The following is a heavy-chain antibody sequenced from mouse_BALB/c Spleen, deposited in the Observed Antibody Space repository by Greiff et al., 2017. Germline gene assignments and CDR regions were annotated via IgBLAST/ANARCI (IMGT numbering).Heavy chain of an antibody. D-gene: IGHD2-10*02. J-gene: IGHJ4*01. CDR3: AIQYGNSYYYAMDY. V-gene: IGHV5-6-4*01. CDR1: GFTFSSYT. Sequence: EVQGVESGGGLVKPGGSLKLSCAASGFTFSSYTMSWVRQTPEKRLEWVATISSGGSYTYYPDSVKGRFTISRDNAKNTLYLQMSSLKSEDTAMYYCAIQYGNSYYYAMDYWGQGTSVTVSS. CDR2: ISSGGSYT.